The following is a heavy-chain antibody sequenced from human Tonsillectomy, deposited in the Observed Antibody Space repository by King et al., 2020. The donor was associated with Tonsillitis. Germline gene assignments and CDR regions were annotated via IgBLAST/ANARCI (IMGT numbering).Heavy chain of an antibody. CDR1: GFTFSGYG. V-gene: IGHV3-30*18. Sequence: VQLVESGGGVVQPGRSLRLSCAASGFTFSGYGMHWVRQAPGKGLEWVAVISYDGSNKYYGDSVKGRFTISRDNSKNTLYLQMNSLRAEDTAVYYCAKVRPITIFGVVISGYFDHWGQGTLVIVSS. D-gene: IGHD3-3*01. J-gene: IGHJ4*02. CDR2: ISYDGSNK. CDR3: AKVRPITIFGVVISGYFDH.